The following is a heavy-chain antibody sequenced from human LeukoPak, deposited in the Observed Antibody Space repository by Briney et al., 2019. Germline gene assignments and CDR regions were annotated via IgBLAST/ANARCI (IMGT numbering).Heavy chain of an antibody. CDR3: AKGYSNYFDH. Sequence: GGSLRLSCAASGFSFGSYGMHWVCQAPGKGLEWVAFIRYDGSNKYYADSVKGRFTISRDNSKNTLYLQMNSLGAEDTAVYYCAKGYSNYFDHWGQGTLVTVSS. CDR1: GFSFGSYG. CDR2: IRYDGSNK. D-gene: IGHD4-11*01. V-gene: IGHV3-30*02. J-gene: IGHJ4*02.